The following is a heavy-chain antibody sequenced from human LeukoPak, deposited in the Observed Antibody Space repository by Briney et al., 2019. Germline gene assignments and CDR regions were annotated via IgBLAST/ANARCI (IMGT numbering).Heavy chain of an antibody. D-gene: IGHD2-2*01. CDR1: GFTFTSYA. CDR2: ISGSGGST. J-gene: IGHJ4*02. V-gene: IGHV3-23*01. Sequence: PGGSLRLSCAASGFTFTSYAMSWVRQAPGKGLEWVSVISGSGGSTHYADSVKGRFTISRDNSKNTLYLQMNSLRAEDTALYYCAKGRCSSTSCPYYFDYWGQGTLVTVSS. CDR3: AKGRCSSTSCPYYFDY.